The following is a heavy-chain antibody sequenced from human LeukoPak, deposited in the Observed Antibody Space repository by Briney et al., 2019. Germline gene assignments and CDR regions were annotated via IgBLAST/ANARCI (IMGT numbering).Heavy chain of an antibody. CDR1: GFTFSNFG. D-gene: IGHD5-24*01. J-gene: IGHJ4*02. V-gene: IGHV3-30*02. CDR3: ARDKDGCNMEYYFDY. CDR2: IRYDGSNK. Sequence: GGSLRLSCAASGFTFSNFGFHWVRQAPGKGLEWVAIIRYDGSNKYYADSVKGRFTISRDNSQNTLDLQMNNLRAEDTAVYYCARDKDGCNMEYYFDYWGQGTLVTVSS.